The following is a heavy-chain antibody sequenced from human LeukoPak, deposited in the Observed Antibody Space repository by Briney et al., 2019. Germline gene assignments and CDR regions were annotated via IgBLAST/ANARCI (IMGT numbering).Heavy chain of an antibody. Sequence: PGGSLRLSCAASGFTFSSYAMSWVRQAPGKGLEWVSAISGSGGSTYYADSVKGRFTISRDNAKNSLYLQMNSLRAEDTAVYYCARDPRAAIYGMDVWGQGTTVTVSS. CDR1: GFTFSSYA. CDR2: ISGSGGST. CDR3: ARDPRAAIYGMDV. V-gene: IGHV3-23*01. D-gene: IGHD2-2*02. J-gene: IGHJ6*02.